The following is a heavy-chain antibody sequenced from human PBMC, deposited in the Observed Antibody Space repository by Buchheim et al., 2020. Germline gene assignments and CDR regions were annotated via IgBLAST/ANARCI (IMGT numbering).Heavy chain of an antibody. CDR1: GFTFRSYA. CDR2: ISYDGRNK. CDR3: ARGGITILDTY. J-gene: IGHJ4*02. D-gene: IGHD3-3*01. Sequence: QVQLVESGGGVVQPGRSLRLSCAASGFTFRSYAMHWVRQAPGKGLEWVAVISYDGRNKYYADSVKGRFTISRDNSKNTLSLQMNSLRAEHTAVYYCARGGITILDTYWGQGTL. V-gene: IGHV3-30*01.